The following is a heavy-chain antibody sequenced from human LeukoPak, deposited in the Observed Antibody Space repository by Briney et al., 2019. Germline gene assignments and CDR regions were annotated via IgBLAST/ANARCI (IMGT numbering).Heavy chain of an antibody. Sequence: SETLSLTCTVSGGSISSGGYYWSWIRQHPGKGLEWIGYFYYSGSTYYNPSLKSRVTISLDTSKNQFSLNLNSVTAADTAVYYCASRFGELFDYVYWGQGTLVTVSS. D-gene: IGHD3-10*01. CDR1: GGSISSGGYY. CDR2: FYYSGST. V-gene: IGHV4-31*03. J-gene: IGHJ4*02. CDR3: ASRFGELFDYVY.